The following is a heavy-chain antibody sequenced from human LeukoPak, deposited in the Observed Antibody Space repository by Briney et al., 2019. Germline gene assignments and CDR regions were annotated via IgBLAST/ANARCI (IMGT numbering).Heavy chain of an antibody. V-gene: IGHV3-48*02. CDR2: MSSSSRTI. Sequence: GGSLRLSCAASGFIVSTSNMNWVRQAPGKGLEWVSFMSSSSRTIYYADSVKGRVSISRDNAKNSLYLQMNSLRDEDTAIYYCAIFGLGSGSRDYWGQGTLVTVSS. J-gene: IGHJ4*02. CDR3: AIFGLGSGSRDY. CDR1: GFIVSTSN. D-gene: IGHD3-10*01.